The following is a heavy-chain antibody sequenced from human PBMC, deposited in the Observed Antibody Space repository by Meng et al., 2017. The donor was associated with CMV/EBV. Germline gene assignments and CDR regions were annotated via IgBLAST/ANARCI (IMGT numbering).Heavy chain of an antibody. Sequence: SETLSLTCTVSGGSISSSSYYWGWIRQPPGKGLEWIGSIYYSGSTYYNPSLKSRVTISVDTSKNQFSLKLSSVTAADTAVYYCARALRFLEWLPDYWGQGTLVTVSS. V-gene: IGHV4-39*07. CDR1: GGSISSSSYY. CDR2: IYYSGST. D-gene: IGHD3-3*01. CDR3: ARALRFLEWLPDY. J-gene: IGHJ4*02.